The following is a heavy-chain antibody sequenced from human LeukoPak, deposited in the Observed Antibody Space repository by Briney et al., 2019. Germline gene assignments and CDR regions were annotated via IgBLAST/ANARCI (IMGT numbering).Heavy chain of an antibody. Sequence: SETLSLTCAIYGGSFGASYWSWIRQPPGKGLEWIGEINHSGSTNYNPSLKSRVTISVDTSKNQFSLKLSSVTAADTAVYYLAPPPRGSLHWGRGTLVTVSS. CDR2: INHSGST. J-gene: IGHJ4*02. D-gene: IGHD3-10*01. CDR3: APPPRGSLH. CDR1: GGSFGASY. V-gene: IGHV4-34*01.